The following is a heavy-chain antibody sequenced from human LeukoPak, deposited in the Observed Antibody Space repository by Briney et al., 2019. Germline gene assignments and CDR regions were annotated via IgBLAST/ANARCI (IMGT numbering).Heavy chain of an antibody. D-gene: IGHD4-17*01. V-gene: IGHV1-2*02. J-gene: IGHJ4*02. CDR3: ARDYGDYHFDY. CDR2: INPNSGGT. Sequence: ASVKVSCKASGYTFTGYYMHWVRQAPGQGLEWMGWINPNSGGTNYARKFQGRVTMTRDTSISTAYMELSRLRSDDTAVYYCARDYGDYHFDYWGQGTLVTVSS. CDR1: GYTFTGYY.